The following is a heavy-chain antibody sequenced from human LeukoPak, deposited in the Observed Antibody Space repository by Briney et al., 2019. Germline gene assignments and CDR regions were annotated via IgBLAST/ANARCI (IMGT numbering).Heavy chain of an antibody. J-gene: IGHJ4*02. V-gene: IGHV1-2*06. CDR3: ARDYCSSTSCLFDY. D-gene: IGHD2-2*01. Sequence: ASVKVSCKASGYTFTVYHMHWVRQAPGQGLEWMGRINPNSGDTNYAQKFQGRVTMTRDTSISTAYMELSRLRSDDTAVYYCARDYCSSTSCLFDYWGQGTLVTVSS. CDR1: GYTFTVYH. CDR2: INPNSGDT.